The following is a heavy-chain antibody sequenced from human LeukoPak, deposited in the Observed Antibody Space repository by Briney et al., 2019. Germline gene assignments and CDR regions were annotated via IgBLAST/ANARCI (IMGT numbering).Heavy chain of an antibody. CDR1: GYTFTSYA. J-gene: IGHJ2*01. D-gene: IGHD3-3*01. V-gene: IGHV1-3*01. Sequence: ASVKVSCKASGYTFTSYAMHWARQAPGQRLEWMGWINAGDGNTKYSQKFQGRVTITRDTSASTAYMELSSLRSEDTAVYYCARWGFSPHWYFDLWGRGTLVTVSS. CDR2: INAGDGNT. CDR3: ARWGFSPHWYFDL.